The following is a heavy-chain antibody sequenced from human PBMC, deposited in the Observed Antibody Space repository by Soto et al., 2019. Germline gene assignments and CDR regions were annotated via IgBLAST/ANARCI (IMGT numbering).Heavy chain of an antibody. CDR2: ISAYNGNT. V-gene: IGHV1-18*01. CDR1: GYTFTSYG. D-gene: IGHD2-15*01. CDR3: ARAKYCSGGSCYPYYFDY. Sequence: QVQLVQSGAEVKKPGASVKVSCKASGYTFTSYGISWVRQAPGQGLEWMGWISAYNGNTNYAQKLQGRVTMTTDTXTXTXXMELRSRRSDDTAVYYCARAKYCSGGSCYPYYFDYWGQGTLVTVSS. J-gene: IGHJ4*02.